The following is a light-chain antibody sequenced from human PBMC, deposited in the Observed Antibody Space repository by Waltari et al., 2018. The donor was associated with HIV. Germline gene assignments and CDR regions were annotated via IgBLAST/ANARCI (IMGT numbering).Light chain of an antibody. CDR1: QSVGSY. J-gene: IGKJ1*01. CDR2: DTS. V-gene: IGKV3-11*01. CDR3: QQRSDWPPT. Sequence: EIVLTQSPATLSLSLGERATLSCRASQSVGSYLGWYQQKPGQAPRLLIYDTSNRATVIPARFSGSGSGTDFTLTISSLEPEDFAVYYCQQRSDWPPTFGQGTKVESK.